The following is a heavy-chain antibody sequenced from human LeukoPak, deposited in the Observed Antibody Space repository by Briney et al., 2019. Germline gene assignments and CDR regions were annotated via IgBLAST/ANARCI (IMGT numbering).Heavy chain of an antibody. V-gene: IGHV3-7*01. D-gene: IGHD4-11*01. CDR3: AREFYSNYNYYFDY. CDR2: IKQDGSEK. J-gene: IGHJ4*02. Sequence: GGSLRLSCAASGFTFSSSAMSWVRQAPGKGLEWVANIKQDGSEKDYVDSVKGRFTISRDNAKNSLYLQVNNLRAEDTAVYYCAREFYSNYNYYFDYWGQGTLVTVSS. CDR1: GFTFSSSA.